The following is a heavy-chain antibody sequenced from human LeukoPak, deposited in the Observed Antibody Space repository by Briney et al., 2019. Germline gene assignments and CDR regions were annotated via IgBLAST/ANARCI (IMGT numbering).Heavy chain of an antibody. CDR2: IYYSGST. Sequence: SETLSLTCTVSGGSISSSSYYWGWIRQPPGKGLEWIGSIYYSGSTYYNPSLKSRVTISVDTSKNQFSLKLSSVTAADTAVYYCARPVTSQWLVPDYFDYWGQGTLVTVSS. CDR1: GGSISSSSYY. D-gene: IGHD6-19*01. J-gene: IGHJ4*02. V-gene: IGHV4-39*01. CDR3: ARPVTSQWLVPDYFDY.